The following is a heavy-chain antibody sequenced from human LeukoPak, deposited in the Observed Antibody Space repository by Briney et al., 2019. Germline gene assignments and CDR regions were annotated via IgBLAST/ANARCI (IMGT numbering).Heavy chain of an antibody. Sequence: SVKVSCKASGYTFTGYYMHWVRQAPGQGLEWMGWINPNSGGTNYAQKFQGRVTMTRDTSISTAYMELSRLRSDDTAVYYCCGSSLAGSDGMDVWGQGTTVTVSS. CDR2: INPNSGGT. CDR1: GYTFTGYY. CDR3: CGSSLAGSDGMDV. J-gene: IGHJ6*02. V-gene: IGHV1-2*02. D-gene: IGHD6-19*01.